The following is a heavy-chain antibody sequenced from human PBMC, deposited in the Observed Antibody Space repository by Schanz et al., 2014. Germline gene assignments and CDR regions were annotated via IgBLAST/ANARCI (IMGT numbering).Heavy chain of an antibody. CDR1: GGTFSSYA. Sequence: QVQLVQSGAEVKKPGSSVKVSCKASGGTFSSYAFSWVRQAPGQGLEWMGKIIPILGMENYAQKFQGRVTITADISTSTAYMDLSSLRSDDTAMYYCARDIQYHYDTSGPVGAFDIWGQGTVVTVSS. D-gene: IGHD3-22*01. CDR3: ARDIQYHYDTSGPVGAFDI. V-gene: IGHV1-69*09. J-gene: IGHJ3*02. CDR2: IIPILGME.